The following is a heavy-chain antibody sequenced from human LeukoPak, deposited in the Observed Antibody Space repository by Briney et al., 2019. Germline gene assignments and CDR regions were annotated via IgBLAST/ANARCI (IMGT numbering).Heavy chain of an antibody. D-gene: IGHD3-22*01. J-gene: IGHJ4*02. CDR3: AKDWGITMIVVVITSFDY. Sequence: GGXXXLSCAASGFTFSSYAMSWVRQAPGKGLEWVSAISGSGGSTYYADSVKGRFTISRDNSKNTLYLQMNSLGAEDTAVYYCAKDWGITMIVVVITSFDYWGQGTLVTVSS. CDR1: GFTFSSYA. CDR2: ISGSGGST. V-gene: IGHV3-23*01.